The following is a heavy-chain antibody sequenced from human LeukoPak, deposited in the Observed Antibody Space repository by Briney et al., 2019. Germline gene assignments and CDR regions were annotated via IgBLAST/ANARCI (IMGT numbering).Heavy chain of an antibody. CDR3: ARDRTASSSYLPGAGGAEFDY. CDR2: IKQEGREK. V-gene: IGHV3-7*03. J-gene: IGHJ4*02. D-gene: IGHD3-22*01. CDR1: GFTFSSYW. Sequence: PGGALRLSWAASGFTFSSYWMSWGRQAPGKGLEGVANIKQEGREKSYVDSVNARFTISRYNAKNSLSLQMNSLRAEDTAVYYCARDRTASSSYLPGAGGAEFDYWGQGTLVTVPS.